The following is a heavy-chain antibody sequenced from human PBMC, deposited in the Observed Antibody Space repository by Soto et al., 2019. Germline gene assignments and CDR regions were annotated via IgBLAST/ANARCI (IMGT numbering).Heavy chain of an antibody. CDR1: GVTFSSYA. Sequence: SVKVSCKASGVTFSSYAISWVRQAPGQGLEWMGGIIPIFGTANYAQKFQGRVAITADESTSTAHMELSSLRSEDTAVYYCARAAIFWSGYYTCDYWGQGTLVTVAS. CDR2: IIPIFGTA. D-gene: IGHD3-3*01. CDR3: ARAAIFWSGYYTCDY. V-gene: IGHV1-69*13. J-gene: IGHJ4*02.